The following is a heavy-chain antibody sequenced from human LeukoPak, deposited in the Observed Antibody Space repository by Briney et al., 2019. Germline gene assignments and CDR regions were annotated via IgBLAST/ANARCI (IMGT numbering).Heavy chain of an antibody. CDR3: AKRSDYGGEGNYFDY. Sequence: PGGSLRLSCAASVFTFITYGMSWVRQAPGKGREWVSAISGRDSNTYYADSVEGRFIISRDNSKNTLYLQMNSLRAEDTAVYYCAKRSDYGGEGNYFDYWGQGTPVTVSS. CDR1: VFTFITYG. CDR2: ISGRDSNT. J-gene: IGHJ4*02. V-gene: IGHV3-23*01. D-gene: IGHD4-23*01.